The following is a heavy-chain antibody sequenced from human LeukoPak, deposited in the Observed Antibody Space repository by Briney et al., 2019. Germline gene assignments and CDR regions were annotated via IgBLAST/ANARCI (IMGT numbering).Heavy chain of an antibody. Sequence: PSETLSLTCTVSGGSIGSSSYYWGWIRQPPGKGVGWIGSIYYSGSTYYNPSLKSRVTISVDTSKNQFSLKLTSRTAADTAVYYCARHGHHGDHDYWGQGTLVTVSS. CDR3: ARHGHHGDHDY. D-gene: IGHD2-21*02. CDR2: IYYSGST. V-gene: IGHV4-39*01. CDR1: GGSIGSSSYY. J-gene: IGHJ4*02.